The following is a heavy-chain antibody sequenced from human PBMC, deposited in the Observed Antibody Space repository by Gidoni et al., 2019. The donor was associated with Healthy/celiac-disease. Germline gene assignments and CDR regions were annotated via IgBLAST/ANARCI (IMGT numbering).Heavy chain of an antibody. J-gene: IGHJ6*02. CDR2: IAYDGSNK. Sequence: QVRLVESGGGVVQPGRSLRLYCAAPGFTFSSYPMHWVRQAPGKGLEWVAVIAYDGSNKYYADSVKGRFTSSRDNSKNTLYLQMNSLRAEDTAVYYCARDIYYYDSSGYYGFYYYYGMDVWGQGTTVTVSS. V-gene: IGHV3-30*01. CDR3: ARDIYYYDSSGYYGFYYYYGMDV. D-gene: IGHD3-22*01. CDR1: GFTFSSYP.